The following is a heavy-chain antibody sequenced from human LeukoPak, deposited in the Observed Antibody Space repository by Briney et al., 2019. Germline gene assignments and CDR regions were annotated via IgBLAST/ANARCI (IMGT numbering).Heavy chain of an antibody. CDR2: ISYDGSNK. CDR1: GFTFSSYA. V-gene: IGHV3-30-3*01. D-gene: IGHD5-18*01. Sequence: GGSLSLSCAASGFTFSSYAMHWVRQAPGKGLEWVAVISYDGSNKCYADSVKGRFTISRDNSKNTLYLQMNSLRAEDTAVYYCARDQGWIQLWLLLEGSSMGIDYWGQGTLVTVSS. CDR3: ARDQGWIQLWLLLEGSSMGIDY. J-gene: IGHJ4*02.